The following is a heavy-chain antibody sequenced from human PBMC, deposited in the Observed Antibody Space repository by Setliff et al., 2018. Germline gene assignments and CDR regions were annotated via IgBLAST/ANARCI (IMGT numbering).Heavy chain of an antibody. CDR2: IGVYNGDT. J-gene: IGHJ4*02. Sequence: ASVRVSCKASGYTFRNYAFAWVRQAPGQGLEWVGWIGVYNGDTNYAQKFQGRVSLTTDTSTSTAYMELRSLTSDDSAFYYCARAPSVELVTIRTNSWFTYWGQGTLVTVSS. D-gene: IGHD5-18*01. CDR3: ARAPSVELVTIRTNSWFTY. CDR1: GYTFRNYA. V-gene: IGHV1-18*01.